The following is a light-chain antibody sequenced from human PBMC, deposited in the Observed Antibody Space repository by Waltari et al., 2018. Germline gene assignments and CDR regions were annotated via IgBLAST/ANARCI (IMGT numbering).Light chain of an antibody. CDR3: QAPDSSGTYKI. J-gene: IGLJ2*01. Sequence: YQQSPCHAPSVVIIKNSEQPSGFPRGFSGSSSGTTVTFTISGFQAEYEADYYCQAPDSSGTYKIFGGGTKLTGL. V-gene: IGLV3-25*03. CDR2: KNS.